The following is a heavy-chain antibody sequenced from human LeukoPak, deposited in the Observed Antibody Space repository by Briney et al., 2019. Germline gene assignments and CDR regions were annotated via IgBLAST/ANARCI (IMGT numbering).Heavy chain of an antibody. J-gene: IGHJ4*02. CDR1: GYSISSGYY. V-gene: IGHV4-38-2*02. D-gene: IGHD1-26*01. CDR2: IYHSGST. CDR3: ARAVGGSYSGYYFDY. Sequence: PSETLSLTCTVSGYSISSGYYWGWIRQPPGKGLEWIGSIYHSGSTYYNPSLKSRVTISVDTSKNQFSLKLSSVTAADTAVYYCARAVGGSYSGYYFDYWGQGTLVAVSS.